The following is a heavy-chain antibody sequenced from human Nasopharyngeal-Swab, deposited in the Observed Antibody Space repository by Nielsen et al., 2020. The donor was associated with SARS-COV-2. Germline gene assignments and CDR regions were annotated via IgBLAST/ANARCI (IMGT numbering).Heavy chain of an antibody. D-gene: IGHD3-22*01. CDR3: ARGLPSYFDSSGYYCD. CDR1: GCSISSYY. V-gene: IGHV4-59*01. J-gene: IGHJ4*02. CDR2: IYYSGST. Sequence: SETLSLTCTVSGCSISSYYWSWIRQPPGKGLEWIGYIYYSGSTNYNPSLKSRVTISVDTSKNQFSLKLSSVTAADTAVYYCARGLPSYFDSSGYYCDWGQGTLVTVSS.